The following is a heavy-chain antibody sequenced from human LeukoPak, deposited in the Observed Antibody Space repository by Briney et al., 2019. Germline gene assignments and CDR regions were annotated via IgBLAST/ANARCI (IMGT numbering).Heavy chain of an antibody. Sequence: GGSLRLSCAASGFIFRSYDMSWVRQAPGKGLEWVSSIGDSGGRFFYLDSVKGRFTISRDNSKNTLYMQMNSLRAEDTAVYYCAKDFAVTGSGWYFDLWGRGTLVTVSS. V-gene: IGHV3-23*01. D-gene: IGHD3-10*01. J-gene: IGHJ2*01. CDR1: GFIFRSYD. CDR2: IGDSGGRF. CDR3: AKDFAVTGSGWYFDL.